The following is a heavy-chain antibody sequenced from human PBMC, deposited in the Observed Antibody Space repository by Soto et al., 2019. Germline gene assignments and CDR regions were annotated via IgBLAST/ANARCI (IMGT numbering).Heavy chain of an antibody. D-gene: IGHD3-16*02. Sequence: VQLLESGGGLVLSGGSLRLSCAAYGFTFSSYAMSWVRQAPGKGLEWVSAISGSGGSTYYADSVKGRFTISRDNSKNTLYLQMNSLRSEDTAVYYCAKARNIITFGGVIGFDYWGQGTLVTVSS. J-gene: IGHJ4*02. CDR3: AKARNIITFGGVIGFDY. V-gene: IGHV3-23*01. CDR1: GFTFSSYA. CDR2: ISGSGGST.